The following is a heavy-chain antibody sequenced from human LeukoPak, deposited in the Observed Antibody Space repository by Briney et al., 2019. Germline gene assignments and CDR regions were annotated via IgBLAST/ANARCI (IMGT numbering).Heavy chain of an antibody. CDR2: IIPIFGTA. J-gene: IGHJ4*02. CDR3: ARDNRGSYYLDY. D-gene: IGHD2/OR15-2a*01. CDR1: GGTFSSYA. V-gene: IGHV1-69*13. Sequence: ASVKVSCKASGGTFSSYAISWVRQAPGQGLEWMGGIIPIFGTANYAQKFQGRVTITADESTSTAYMELSSLRSEDTAVYYCARDNRGSYYLDYWGQGTLVTVSS.